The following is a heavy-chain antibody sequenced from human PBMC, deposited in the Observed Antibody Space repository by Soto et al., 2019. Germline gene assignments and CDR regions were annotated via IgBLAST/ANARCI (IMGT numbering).Heavy chain of an antibody. CDR2: INADNGNT. D-gene: IGHD1-7*01. J-gene: IGHJ4*02. CDR1: GYTFPSYA. CDR3: ARGFESGWNYRRYYFDY. V-gene: IGHV1-3*01. Sequence: ASVPVSCKASGYTFPSYAMHWVRQATGQRLEWMGWINADNGNTNYSQKFQGRVTITRDTSTSTAYMELRSLRSDDTAVYYCARGFESGWNYRRYYFDYWGQGTLVTVSS.